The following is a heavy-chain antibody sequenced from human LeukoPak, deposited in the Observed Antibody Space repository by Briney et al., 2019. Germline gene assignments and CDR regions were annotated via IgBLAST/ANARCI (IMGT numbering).Heavy chain of an antibody. CDR2: INHSGST. V-gene: IGHV4-34*01. CDR3: ARRAGDYSHPYDY. J-gene: IGHJ4*02. Sequence: GSLRLSCAASGFTFSDHYMDWVRQPPGKGLEWIGEINHSGSTNYNPSLKSRVTISVDTSKNQFSLKLSSVTAADTAVYYCARRAGDYSHPYDYWGQGTLVTVSS. D-gene: IGHD3-22*01. CDR1: GFTFSDHY.